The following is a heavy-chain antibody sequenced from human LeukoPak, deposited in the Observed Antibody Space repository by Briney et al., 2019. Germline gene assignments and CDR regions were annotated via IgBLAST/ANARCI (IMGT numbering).Heavy chain of an antibody. Sequence: GGSLRLSCAASGFTFSSYSMNWVRQAPGKGLEWVSYISSSSSTIYYADSVKGRFTISRDNAKNSLYLQMNSLRAEDTAVYYCARAQKGLLWFGELLKWGQGTLVTVSP. CDR2: ISSSSSTI. D-gene: IGHD3-10*01. J-gene: IGHJ4*02. CDR1: GFTFSSYS. CDR3: ARAQKGLLWFGELLK. V-gene: IGHV3-48*01.